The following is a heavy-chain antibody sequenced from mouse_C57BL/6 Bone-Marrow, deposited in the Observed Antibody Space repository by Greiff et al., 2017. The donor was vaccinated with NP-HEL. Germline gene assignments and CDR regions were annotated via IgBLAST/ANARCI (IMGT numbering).Heavy chain of an antibody. CDR1: GYTFTSYT. Sequence: QVQLQQSGAELTRPGASVKMSCKASGYTFTSYTMHWVKQRPGQGLEWIGYINPSSGYTKYNQKFKDKATLTADKSSSTAYMQLSSLTSEDSAVYYCARSWYGPFAYWGQGTLVTVSA. CDR2: INPSSGYT. J-gene: IGHJ3*01. D-gene: IGHD2-10*02. CDR3: ARSWYGPFAY. V-gene: IGHV1-4*01.